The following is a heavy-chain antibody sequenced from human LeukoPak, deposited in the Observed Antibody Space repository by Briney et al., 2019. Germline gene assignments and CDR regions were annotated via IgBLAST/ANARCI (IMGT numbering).Heavy chain of an antibody. CDR3: ARGVKTYDSNYRHYYYGMDV. Sequence: PSETLSLTCTVSGGSVSSGSYYWSWIRQPPGKGLEWIGEINHSGSTNYNPSLKSRVTISVDTSKNQFSLKLSSVTAADTAVYYCARGVKTYDSNYRHYYYGMDVWGQGTTVTVSS. D-gene: IGHD4-11*01. V-gene: IGHV4-39*07. CDR1: GGSVSSGSYY. J-gene: IGHJ6*02. CDR2: INHSGST.